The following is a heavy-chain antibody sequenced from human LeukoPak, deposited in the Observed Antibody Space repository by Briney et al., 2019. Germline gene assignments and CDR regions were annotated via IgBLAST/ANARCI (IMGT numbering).Heavy chain of an antibody. J-gene: IGHJ5*02. CDR2: ISSSGSTI. CDR1: GFTFSDYY. CDR3: ARLSSHYGDYKVDP. Sequence: GGSLRLSCAASGFTFSDYYMSWIRQAPGKGLEWVSYISSSGSTIYYADSVKGRFTISRDNAKNSLYLQMNSLRAEDTAVYYCARLSSHYGDYKVDPWGQGTLVTVSS. V-gene: IGHV3-11*04. D-gene: IGHD4-17*01.